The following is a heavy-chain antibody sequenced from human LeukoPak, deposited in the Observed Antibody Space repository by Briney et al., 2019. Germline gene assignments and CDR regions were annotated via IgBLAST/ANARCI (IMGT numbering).Heavy chain of an antibody. D-gene: IGHD6-19*01. CDR2: IYYSGST. CDR1: GGSISSSSYY. CDR3: ARETVAGLCPDY. V-gene: IGHV4-39*07. Sequence: KPSETLSLTCTVSGGSISSSSYYWGWIRQPPGKGLEWIGSIYYSGSTYYNPSLESRVTISVDTSKNQFSLKLSSVTAADTAVYYCARETVAGLCPDYWGQGTLVTVSS. J-gene: IGHJ4*02.